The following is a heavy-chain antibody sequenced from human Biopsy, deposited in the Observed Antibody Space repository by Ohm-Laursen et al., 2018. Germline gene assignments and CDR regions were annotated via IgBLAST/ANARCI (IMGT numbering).Heavy chain of an antibody. V-gene: IGHV4-31*03. CDR2: LSYNDRT. J-gene: IGHJ2*01. D-gene: IGHD3-9*01. CDR1: GASVKTSGYF. CDR3: VREPKTGTAEAWYFDL. Sequence: TLSLTCSVSGASVKTSGYFWAWIRQRPGQGLEWLGYLSYNDRTHYNPSLTSRLAISFATSNNRISLQLRSVSVADTAVYYCVREPKTGTAEAWYFDLWGRGSPVTVPS.